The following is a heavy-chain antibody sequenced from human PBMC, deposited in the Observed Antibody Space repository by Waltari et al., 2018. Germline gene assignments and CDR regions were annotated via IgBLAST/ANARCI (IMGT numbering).Heavy chain of an antibody. CDR1: GFTGSSDY. D-gene: IGHD5-18*01. CDR2: IYSSGST. Sequence: EGQLVETGGGLTQPGGSRSLSCAASGFTGSSDYMSWVRQAPGKGRECVSVIYSSGSTYYADSVKGRFTISRDNSKNTVYLQMHSLRAEDTAVYYCAREGVDTANDYWGQGTQVTVSS. V-gene: IGHV3-53*02. J-gene: IGHJ4*02. CDR3: AREGVDTANDY.